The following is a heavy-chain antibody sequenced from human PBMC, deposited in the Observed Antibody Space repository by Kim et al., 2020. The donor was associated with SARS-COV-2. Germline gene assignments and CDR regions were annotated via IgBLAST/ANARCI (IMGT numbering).Heavy chain of an antibody. CDR3: ARARYSQPFDY. CDR2: INPNAGTT. Sequence: ASVKVSCKASGYTFSDFYIHWVRQVPGQGLEWMAIINPNAGTTTYAQRFQGRSTLTRDTSTTTVYMELSSLRSEDTAVYYCARARYSQPFDYWGQGTLVTVSS. D-gene: IGHD3-16*02. J-gene: IGHJ4*02. V-gene: IGHV1-46*01. CDR1: GYTFSDFY.